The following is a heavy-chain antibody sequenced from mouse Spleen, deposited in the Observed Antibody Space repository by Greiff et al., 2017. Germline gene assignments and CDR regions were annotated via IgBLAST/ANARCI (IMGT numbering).Heavy chain of an antibody. CDR3: ARNEDFVTTVVGYFDV. CDR2: IWSDGST. Sequence: VKLQESGPGLVAPSQSLSITCTVSGFSLTNYAVHWVRQSPGKGLEWLGVIWSDGSTDYNAAFISRLSISKDNSKSQVFFKMNSLQADDTAIYYCARNEDFVTTVVGYFDVWGAGTTVTVSS. CDR1: GFSLTNYA. J-gene: IGHJ1*01. D-gene: IGHD1-1*01. V-gene: IGHV2-4-1*01.